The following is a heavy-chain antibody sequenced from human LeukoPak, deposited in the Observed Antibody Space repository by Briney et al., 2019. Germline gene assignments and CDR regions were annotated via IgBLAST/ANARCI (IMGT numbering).Heavy chain of an antibody. CDR2: ISSSSSYI. Sequence: GGSLRLSCAASGFTFSSYSVNWVRQAPGKGLEWVSSISSSSSYIYYADSVKGRFTISRDNAKNSLYLQMNSLRAEDTAVYYCARATNSGSYYMGYWGQGTLVTVSS. CDR1: GFTFSSYS. D-gene: IGHD1-26*01. V-gene: IGHV3-21*01. J-gene: IGHJ4*02. CDR3: ARATNSGSYYMGY.